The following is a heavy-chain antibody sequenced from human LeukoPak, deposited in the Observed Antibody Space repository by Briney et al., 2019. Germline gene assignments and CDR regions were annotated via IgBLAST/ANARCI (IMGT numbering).Heavy chain of an antibody. D-gene: IGHD3-22*01. CDR2: IYSSGSA. CDR3: ARHRDYYDT. Sequence: PSETLSLTCTVSGGSISSYYWSWIRQPPGKGLEWIGYIYSSGSANYNPSLKSRVIISGDTSKNQISLNLTSVTAADTAVYFCARHRDYYDTWGHGTLVTVSS. J-gene: IGHJ4*01. V-gene: IGHV4-59*08. CDR1: GGSISSYY.